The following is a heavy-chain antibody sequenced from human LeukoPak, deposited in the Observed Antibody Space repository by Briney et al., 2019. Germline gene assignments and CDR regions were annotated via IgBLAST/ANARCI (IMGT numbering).Heavy chain of an antibody. Sequence: ASVKVSCMASGYTFTSYGISWVRQAPGQGLEWMGWISAYNGNTNYAQKLQGRVTMTTDTSTSTAYMELRSLRSDDTAVYYCARLIVVVPAALDAFDIWGQGTMVTVSS. CDR1: GYTFTSYG. CDR2: ISAYNGNT. D-gene: IGHD2-2*01. J-gene: IGHJ3*02. CDR3: ARLIVVVPAALDAFDI. V-gene: IGHV1-18*04.